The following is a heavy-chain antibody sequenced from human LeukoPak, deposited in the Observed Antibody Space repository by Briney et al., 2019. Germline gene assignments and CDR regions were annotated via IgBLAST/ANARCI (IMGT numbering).Heavy chain of an antibody. V-gene: IGHV4-34*01. CDR3: ARGSRYYYDSSGYYYPRRYFQH. CDR1: GGSFSGYC. J-gene: IGHJ1*01. Sequence: MASETLSLTCAVYGGSFSGYCWSWIRQPPGKGLEWIEEINHSGSTNYNPSLKSRVTISVDTSKNQFSLKLSSVTAADTAVYYCARGSRYYYDSSGYYYPRRYFQHWGQGTLVTVSS. CDR2: INHSGST. D-gene: IGHD3-22*01.